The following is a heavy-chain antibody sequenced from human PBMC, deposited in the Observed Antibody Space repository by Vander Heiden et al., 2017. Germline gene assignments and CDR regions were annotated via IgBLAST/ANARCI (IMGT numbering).Heavy chain of an antibody. J-gene: IGHJ4*02. CDR2: IYWDDDK. CDR1: GFSLSTSGVG. D-gene: IGHD6-19*01. V-gene: IGHV2-5*02. Sequence: QITLKESGPTLVKPTQPLTLTCTFSGFSLSTSGVGGGWFRQPPGKALEWLALIYWDDDKRYIPSLKSRLTITKDTSKNQVVLTMTNMNSVDTATYYCAHKEGSSGWFDYWGQGTLVTVSS. CDR3: AHKEGSSGWFDY.